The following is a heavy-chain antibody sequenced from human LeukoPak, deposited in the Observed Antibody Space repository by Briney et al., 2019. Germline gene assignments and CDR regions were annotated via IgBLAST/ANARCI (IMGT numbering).Heavy chain of an antibody. CDR1: GGSISSYY. CDR2: IYYSGST. Sequence: SETLSLTCTVSGGSISSYYWSWIRQPPGKGLEWIGYIYYSGSTNYNPSLKSRVTISVDTSKNQFSLKLSSVTAADTAVYYCAGMVRGGLTFDYWGQGTLVTASS. J-gene: IGHJ4*02. D-gene: IGHD3-10*01. V-gene: IGHV4-59*01. CDR3: AGMVRGGLTFDY.